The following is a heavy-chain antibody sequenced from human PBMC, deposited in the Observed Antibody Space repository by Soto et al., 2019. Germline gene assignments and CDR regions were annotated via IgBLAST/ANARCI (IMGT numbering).Heavy chain of an antibody. CDR2: IDSDGSRI. J-gene: IGHJ4*02. V-gene: IGHV3-74*01. Sequence: EVQLVESGGGLVQPGESLRLSCAASGFTFSNYWMHWVRQAPGKGLVWVSRIDSDGSRITYADFVKGRFIISRDNAKNTVYVHMNSLTAEDTAVYYCVRTSLVVAVATREDFWGQGALVTVSS. CDR3: VRTSLVVAVATREDF. D-gene: IGHD2-15*01. CDR1: GFTFSNYW.